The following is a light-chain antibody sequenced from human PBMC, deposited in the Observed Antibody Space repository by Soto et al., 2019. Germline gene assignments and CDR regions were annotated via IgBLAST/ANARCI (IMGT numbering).Light chain of an antibody. J-gene: IGKJ1*01. CDR2: GAS. V-gene: IGKV1-6*01. CDR3: LQDSGYSWT. Sequence: AIRMTQSPSSLSASVGDRVTISCRASQDVRHHIGWYQQTPGKAPKLLIYGASSLHSGVPSRFSGSGYGTDFTLTISSLQPEDSATYFCLQDSGYSWTFGQGTKVEVK. CDR1: QDVRHH.